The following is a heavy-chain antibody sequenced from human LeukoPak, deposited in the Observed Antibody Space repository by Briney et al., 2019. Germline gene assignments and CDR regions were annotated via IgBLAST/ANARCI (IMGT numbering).Heavy chain of an antibody. Sequence: GGSLRLSCAASGFTFSDHYMDWVRQAPGKGLEWVGRSRNKANSYTTEYAASVKGRFTISRDDSKNSLYLQMNSLKTEDTAVYYCASSYRVAASWGQGTMVTVSS. V-gene: IGHV3-72*01. CDR1: GFTFSDHY. J-gene: IGHJ3*01. D-gene: IGHD2-15*01. CDR3: ASSYRVAAS. CDR2: SRNKANSYTT.